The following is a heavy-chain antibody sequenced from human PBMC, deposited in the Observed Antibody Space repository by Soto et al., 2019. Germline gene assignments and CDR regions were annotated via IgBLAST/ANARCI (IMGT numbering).Heavy chain of an antibody. CDR1: GFSFSTHA. Sequence: AGGSLRLSCTASGFSFSTHAMSWVRQAPGRGLEWVSSISSGGTTTFYAASVEGRFTISRDKSKNTLYLQMNSLRGDDTAVYYCARGGGSIGGWFGRKFDSWGQGTQVTVSS. J-gene: IGHJ4*02. D-gene: IGHD6-19*01. CDR2: ISSGGTTT. V-gene: IGHV3-23*01. CDR3: ARGGGSIGGWFGRKFDS.